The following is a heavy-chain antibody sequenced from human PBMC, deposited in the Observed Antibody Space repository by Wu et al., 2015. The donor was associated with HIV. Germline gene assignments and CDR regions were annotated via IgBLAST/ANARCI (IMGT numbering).Heavy chain of an antibody. CDR1: GYTFTGHY. Sequence: QVQLVQSGADVKKPGASVKVSCKTSGYTFTGHYIHWVRQTPGQGLEWMGWINPLLNTTIYAQKFQGRVTITTDESTNTAYMELSSLRSEDTAVYYCTKDGPSGTSNFDFWARNAGHRLL. V-gene: IGHV1-69*01. CDR2: INPLLNTT. D-gene: IGHD1-7*01. J-gene: IGHJ4*01. CDR3: TKDGPSGTSNFDF.